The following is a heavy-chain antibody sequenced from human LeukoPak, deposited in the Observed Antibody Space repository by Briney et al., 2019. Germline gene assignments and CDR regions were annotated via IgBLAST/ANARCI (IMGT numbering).Heavy chain of an antibody. V-gene: IGHV3-7*03. D-gene: IGHD6-6*01. CDR3: ARSSYSSSPSV. CDR1: GFTFSGFW. Sequence: GGSLRLSCAVSGFTFSGFWMSWSRQAPGKGLEWVASINSDGSEGYYADVVKGRFTISRDNAKNSLYLQINSLRAEDTAVYYCARSSYSSSPSVWGQGTMVTVSS. J-gene: IGHJ3*01. CDR2: INSDGSEG.